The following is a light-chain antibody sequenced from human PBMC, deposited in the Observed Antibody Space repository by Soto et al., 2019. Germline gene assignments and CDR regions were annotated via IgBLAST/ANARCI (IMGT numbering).Light chain of an antibody. J-gene: IGKJ4*01. V-gene: IGKV3D-20*01. CDR2: ASS. CDR1: QSFXADY. CDR3: QQYGSSPLT. Sequence: ELLLTKSQATVSLSPGETATLSRGASQSFXADYLALYQQKPGLAPWVLXDASSSRATGSPDRLSGSGSGTDFPLTISRLEPEDFAVYYFQQYGSSPLTFGGGTKVDIK.